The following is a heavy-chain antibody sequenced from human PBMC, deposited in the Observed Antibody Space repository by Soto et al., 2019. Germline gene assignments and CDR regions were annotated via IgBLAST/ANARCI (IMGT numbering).Heavy chain of an antibody. J-gene: IGHJ4*02. CDR2: ISYDGSNK. CDR1: GFTFSSYG. V-gene: IGHV3-30*18. Sequence: QVQLVESGGGVVQPGRSLRLSCAASGFTFSSYGMHWVRQAPGKGLEWVAVISYDGSNKYYADSVKGRFTISRDNSKNTLYLQMNSPRAEDTAVYYSAKDGAKMRVTTSLRWVCAQDYWGQGTLVTVSS. CDR3: AKDGAKMRVTTSLRWVCAQDY. D-gene: IGHD4-17*01.